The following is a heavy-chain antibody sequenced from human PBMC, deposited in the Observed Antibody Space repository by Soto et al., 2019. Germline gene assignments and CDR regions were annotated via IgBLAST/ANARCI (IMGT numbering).Heavy chain of an antibody. CDR1: GGSISSPIYY. CDR3: ARHRIQLWSRTYYYYYMDV. V-gene: IGHV4-39*01. Sequence: SETLSLTCTVSGGSISSPIYYWGWIRQPPGKGLEWIGSIYYSGSTYYNPSLKSRVTLSEDTSKNQFSLKVDSVTAADTAVYYCARHRIQLWSRTYYYYYMDVWGKGATVTVSS. D-gene: IGHD5-18*01. CDR2: IYYSGST. J-gene: IGHJ6*03.